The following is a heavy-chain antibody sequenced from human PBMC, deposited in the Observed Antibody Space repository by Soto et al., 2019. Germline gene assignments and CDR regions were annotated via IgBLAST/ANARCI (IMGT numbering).Heavy chain of an antibody. CDR1: GGSISSYY. CDR2: IYTSGST. D-gene: IGHD2-2*01. V-gene: IGHV4-4*07. J-gene: IGHJ4*02. CDR3: ARACSSNSCYDVFDY. Sequence: XGTLSLTCTVSGGSISSYYWSWIRQPSGKGLEWIGRIYTSGSTNYNPSLKSRVTMSVDTSKNQFSLKLSSVTAADTAVYYCARACSSNSCYDVFDYWGQGTLVTVSS.